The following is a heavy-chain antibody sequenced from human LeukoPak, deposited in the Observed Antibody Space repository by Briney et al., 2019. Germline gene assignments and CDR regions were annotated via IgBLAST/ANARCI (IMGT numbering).Heavy chain of an antibody. D-gene: IGHD6-19*01. CDR2: INPSGGST. V-gene: IGHV1-46*01. CDR1: GYTFTSYY. CDR3: ARSVAVAVDY. Sequence: ASVNVSCKACGYTFTSYYMHGVRQAPGQGREWMGIINPSGGSTSYAQKLQRRVTMTRDMYTSTVYMELSSLRSEDTAVYYCARSVAVAVDYWGQGTLVTVSS. J-gene: IGHJ4*02.